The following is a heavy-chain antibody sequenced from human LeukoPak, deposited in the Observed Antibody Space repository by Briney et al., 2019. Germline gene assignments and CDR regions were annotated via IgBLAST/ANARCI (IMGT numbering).Heavy chain of an antibody. CDR1: GFTLSPYW. CDR2: ISGSGGST. J-gene: IGHJ5*02. Sequence: GGSLRLSCTGSGFTLSPYWMSWVRQAPGKGLEWVSAISGSGGSTYYAGSVKGRFTISRDNSKNTLYLQMNSLRAEDTAVYYCAKEGYSSGWYVGSSQNWFDPWGQGTLVTVSS. CDR3: AKEGYSSGWYVGSSQNWFDP. D-gene: IGHD6-19*01. V-gene: IGHV3-23*01.